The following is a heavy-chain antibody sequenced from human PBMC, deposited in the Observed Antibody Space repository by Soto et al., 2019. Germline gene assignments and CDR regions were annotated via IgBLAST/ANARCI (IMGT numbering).Heavy chain of an antibody. J-gene: IGHJ4*02. V-gene: IGHV4-59*08. Sequence: SETLSLTCTVSGGSISSYYWSWIRQPPGKGLEWIGYIYNSGSTNYNPSLKSRVTISVDTSKNQFSLKLSSVTATDTAVYYCARGSTGYSSSWYRYWGQGTLVTVSS. CDR2: IYNSGST. D-gene: IGHD6-13*01. CDR3: ARGSTGYSSSWYRY. CDR1: GGSISSYY.